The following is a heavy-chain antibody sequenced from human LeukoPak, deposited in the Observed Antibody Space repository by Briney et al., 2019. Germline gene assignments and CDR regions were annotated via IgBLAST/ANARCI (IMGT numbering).Heavy chain of an antibody. Sequence: GGSLRLSCAASGFTFSSYEMNWLRQAPGKGLEWLSYISSSGHVIYYADSVRGRFTISRDNAENSVFLQMNNLRGEDTAVYYCAREAASCIGDCNDYCGRGTLVTVSS. J-gene: IGHJ4*02. CDR1: GFTFSSYE. CDR2: ISSSGHVI. CDR3: AREAASCIGDCNDY. D-gene: IGHD2-21*02. V-gene: IGHV3-48*03.